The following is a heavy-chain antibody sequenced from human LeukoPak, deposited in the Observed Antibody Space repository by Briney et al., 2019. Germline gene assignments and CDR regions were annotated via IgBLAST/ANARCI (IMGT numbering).Heavy chain of an antibody. D-gene: IGHD6-19*01. V-gene: IGHV1-2*02. CDR1: GYTFTGYY. J-gene: IGHJ3*02. CDR2: INPNSGGT. Sequence: ASVKVSCKASGYTFTGYYMHWVRQAPGQGLEWMGWINPNSGGTNYAQKFQGRVTMTRDTSISTAYMELSRLRSDDTAVYYCARDRIDSSGSYDAFDIWGQGTMVTVSS. CDR3: ARDRIDSSGSYDAFDI.